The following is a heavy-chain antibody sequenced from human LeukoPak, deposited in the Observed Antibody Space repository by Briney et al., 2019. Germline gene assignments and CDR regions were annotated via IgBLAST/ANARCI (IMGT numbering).Heavy chain of an antibody. CDR1: GFTFSSYW. Sequence: GGSLRLSCAASGFTFSSYWMSWVRQAPGKGLEWVANIKQDGSEKYYVDSVKGRFTISRDNAKNSLYLQMNSLRAEDTAVYYCASGRLASSQSYCSSTSCPGYYFDYWGQGTLVTVSS. CDR3: ASGRLASSQSYCSSTSCPGYYFDY. V-gene: IGHV3-7*01. J-gene: IGHJ4*02. CDR2: IKQDGSEK. D-gene: IGHD2-2*01.